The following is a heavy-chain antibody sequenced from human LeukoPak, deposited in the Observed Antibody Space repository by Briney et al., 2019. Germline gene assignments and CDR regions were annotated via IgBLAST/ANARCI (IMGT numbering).Heavy chain of an antibody. CDR3: ARGATVWARMDV. D-gene: IGHD4-17*01. Sequence: PGGSLRLSCAASGFMFSTYSINWVRQAPGKGLEWVSYISSSSGTIYYAGSVKGRFTFSRDNAKNSLYLQMSSLRAEDTAVYYCARGATVWARMDVWGKGTTVTVSS. CDR2: ISSSSGTI. J-gene: IGHJ6*03. CDR1: GFMFSTYS. V-gene: IGHV3-48*04.